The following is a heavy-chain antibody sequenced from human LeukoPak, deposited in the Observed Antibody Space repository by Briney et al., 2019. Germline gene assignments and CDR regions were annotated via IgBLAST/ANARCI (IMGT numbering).Heavy chain of an antibody. CDR2: LSDSGSST. V-gene: IGHV3-23*01. D-gene: IGHD3-10*01. CDR1: GVTFSNYA. Sequence: PGGSLRLSCAASGVTFSNYAMSWVRQAPGRGLDWVSTLSDSGSSTYYADPVKGRFTISRDNSKNTLYLQMDSLRVEDTATYYCAKVPYSDYGSGRPPFMDVWGQGTTVAVSS. J-gene: IGHJ6*02. CDR3: AKVPYSDYGSGRPPFMDV.